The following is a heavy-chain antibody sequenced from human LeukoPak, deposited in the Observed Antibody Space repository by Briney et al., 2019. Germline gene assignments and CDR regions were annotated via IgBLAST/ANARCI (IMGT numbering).Heavy chain of an antibody. CDR1: GGSISSGDYY. CDR2: IYYSGST. Sequence: PSETLSLTCTVSGGSISSGDYYWSWIRQPPGKGLEWIGYIYYSGSTYYNPSLKRRVTISVDTSKNQFSLKLSSVTAADTAVYYCARPSYYDSSGIDIWGQGTMVTVSS. CDR3: ARPSYYDSSGIDI. J-gene: IGHJ3*02. V-gene: IGHV4-30-4*01. D-gene: IGHD3-22*01.